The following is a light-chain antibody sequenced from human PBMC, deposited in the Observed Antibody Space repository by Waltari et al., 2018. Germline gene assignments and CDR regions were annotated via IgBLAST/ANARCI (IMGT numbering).Light chain of an antibody. CDR1: SSDVGGYNF. CDR3: SSYTSSSTLEVV. V-gene: IGLV2-14*03. Sequence: QSALTQPASVSGSPGQSITIPCPGTSSDVGGYNFVSWSQQHPGKAPKLMIYDVSNRPSGVSNRFSGSKSGNTASLTISGLQAEDEADYYCSSYTSSSTLEVVFGGGTKLTVL. J-gene: IGLJ2*01. CDR2: DVS.